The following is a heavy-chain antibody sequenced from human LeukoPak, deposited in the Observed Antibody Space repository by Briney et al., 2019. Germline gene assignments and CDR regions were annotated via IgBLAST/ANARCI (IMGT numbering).Heavy chain of an antibody. J-gene: IGHJ3*02. CDR1: GGSISSFY. Sequence: SETLSLTCTVSGGSISSFYWSWIRQPLGKGPEWIGYIYYSGRTNYNPSLKSRVTISVDTSKNQFSLKLSSVTAADTAVYYCARRDDNWGQGTMVTVSS. CDR2: IYYSGRT. V-gene: IGHV4-59*08. CDR3: ARRDDN.